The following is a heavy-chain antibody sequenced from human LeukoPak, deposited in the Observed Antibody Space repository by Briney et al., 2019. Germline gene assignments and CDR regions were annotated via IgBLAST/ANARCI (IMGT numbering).Heavy chain of an antibody. CDR1: GGSISSGSYY. CDR3: ARDPNSSGYYGIDY. CDR2: IYTSGGT. J-gene: IGHJ4*02. D-gene: IGHD3-22*01. V-gene: IGHV4-61*02. Sequence: KNSETLSLTCTVSGGSISSGSYYWSWIRQPAGKGLEWIGRIYTSGGTNYNPSLKSRVTISVDTSKNQFSLKLSSVTAADTAVYYCARDPNSSGYYGIDYWGQGTLVTVSS.